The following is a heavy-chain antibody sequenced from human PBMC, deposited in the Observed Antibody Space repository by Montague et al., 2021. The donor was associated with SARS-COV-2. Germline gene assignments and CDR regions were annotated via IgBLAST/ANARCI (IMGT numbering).Heavy chain of an antibody. CDR2: ISSSGSTI. Sequence: SLRLSCAASGFTFSDYYMSWIRQAPGKGLEWISYISSSGSTIYYADSVKGRFTISRDNAKNSLYLQMNSLRAEDTAVYHCARVAKLAAAGLWWFDPWGQGTLVTVSS. J-gene: IGHJ5*02. V-gene: IGHV3-11*01. D-gene: IGHD6-13*01. CDR1: GFTFSDYY. CDR3: ARVAKLAAAGLWWFDP.